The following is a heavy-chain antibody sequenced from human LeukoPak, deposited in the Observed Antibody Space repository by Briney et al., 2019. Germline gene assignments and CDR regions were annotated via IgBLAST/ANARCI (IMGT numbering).Heavy chain of an antibody. Sequence: ASVKVSCKASGYTFTSYAMHWVRQAPGQRLEWMGWINAGNGNTKYSQKFQGRVTMTTDTSTSTAYMELRSLRSDDTAVYYCARDARKFIAAAGHYWFDPWGQGTLVTVSS. J-gene: IGHJ5*02. CDR2: INAGNGNT. CDR3: ARDARKFIAAAGHYWFDP. V-gene: IGHV1-3*01. CDR1: GYTFTSYA. D-gene: IGHD6-13*01.